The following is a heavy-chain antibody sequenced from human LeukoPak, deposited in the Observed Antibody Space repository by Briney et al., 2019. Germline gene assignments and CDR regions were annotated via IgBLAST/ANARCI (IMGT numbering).Heavy chain of an antibody. CDR2: ISWNSGSI. J-gene: IGHJ4*02. CDR3: ARARAVATGMDY. D-gene: IGHD4-11*01. CDR1: GFTFDDYA. V-gene: IGHV3-9*01. Sequence: GGSLRLSCAASGFTFDDYAMHWVRQAPGKGLEWVSGISWNSGSIGYADSVKGRFTISRDNAKNSLYLQMNSLRAEDTAVYYCARARAVATGMDYWGQGTLVTVSS.